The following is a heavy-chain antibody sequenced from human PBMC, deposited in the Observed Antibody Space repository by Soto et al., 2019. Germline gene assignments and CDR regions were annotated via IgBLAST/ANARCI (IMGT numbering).Heavy chain of an antibody. CDR2: IDQTGRT. CDR1: VESFSDYF. CDR3: ARGVGSGRDYGLDI. V-gene: IGHV4-34*01. D-gene: IGHD3-10*01. Sequence: VQLQQWGAGLLKPSETLSLTCAVSVESFSDYFWSWIRQRPGKGLEWIGEIDQTGRTNYNPSLKSRVITPVDTSNNRFYLNLSSVTAAVTAMYYCARGVGSGRDYGLDIWGQGTTVTGS. J-gene: IGHJ6*02.